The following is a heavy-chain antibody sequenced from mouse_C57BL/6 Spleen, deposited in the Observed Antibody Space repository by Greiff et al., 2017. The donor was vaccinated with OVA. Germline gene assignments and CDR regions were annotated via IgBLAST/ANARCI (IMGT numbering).Heavy chain of an antibody. Sequence: VQLKPSGPELVKPGASVKIPCKASGYTFTDYNMDWVKQSHGKSLEWIGDINPNNGGTIYNQKFKGKATLTVDKSTSTAYMELRSRTSEDTAVYYCARLGRGAMDNWGQGTSVTVSA. D-gene: IGHD4-1*01. CDR2: INPNNGGT. CDR3: ARLGRGAMDN. CDR1: GYTFTDYN. J-gene: IGHJ4*01. V-gene: IGHV1-18*01.